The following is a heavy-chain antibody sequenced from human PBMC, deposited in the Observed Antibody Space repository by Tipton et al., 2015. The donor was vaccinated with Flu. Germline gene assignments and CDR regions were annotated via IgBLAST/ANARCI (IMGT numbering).Heavy chain of an antibody. CDR2: IYRSGST. D-gene: IGHD5-24*01. CDR3: ARGDGYNFDY. Sequence: TLSLTCTVSGYSISGGFYWGWIRQPPGKGLEWIGNIYRSGSTFYNPSLKSRVTISVDTSKNQFSLKLSSVTAADTAVYYCARGDGYNFDYWGQGTLVTVSS. CDR1: GYSISGGFY. J-gene: IGHJ4*02. V-gene: IGHV4-38-2*02.